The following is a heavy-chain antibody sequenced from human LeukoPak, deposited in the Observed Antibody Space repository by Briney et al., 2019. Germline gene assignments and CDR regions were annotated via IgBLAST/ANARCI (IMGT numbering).Heavy chain of an antibody. D-gene: IGHD6-13*01. J-gene: IGHJ4*02. Sequence: SGTLSLTCTVSGVSVSSNNYYWSWIRQRQGKGLEWVGYIYYSGSTNYNPSLKSRVTISIDASKHQFPLNVYSVTAADTAVYFCARGPKQRTAATGHFDYWGQGALITVSS. CDR3: ARGPKQRTAATGHFDY. CDR2: IYYSGST. CDR1: GVSVSSNNYY. V-gene: IGHV4-61*01.